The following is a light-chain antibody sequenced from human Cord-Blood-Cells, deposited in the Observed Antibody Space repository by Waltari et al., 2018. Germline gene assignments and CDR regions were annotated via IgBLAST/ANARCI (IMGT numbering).Light chain of an antibody. V-gene: IGKV1-5*03. CDR1: QSISSW. CDR3: ERYNSYSWT. Sequence: IQMTQSPSTLSASLGDRVTITCRASQSISSWLAGYQQKPGKAPKLLIYKASRLESGVPSRGSGRGSGPEYTLTSSSLQPDDFATYYCERYNSYSWTFGQGTKVEIK. J-gene: IGKJ1*01. CDR2: KAS.